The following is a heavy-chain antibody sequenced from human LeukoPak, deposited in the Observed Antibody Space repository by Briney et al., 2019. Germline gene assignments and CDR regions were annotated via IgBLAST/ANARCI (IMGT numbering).Heavy chain of an antibody. J-gene: IGHJ5*01. Sequence: GGSLRLSCAASGFTFSSYWMSWVRQAPGKGLEWVANIKQDGSEKYYVDSVKGRFTISRDNAKNSLYLQMNSLRAEDTAVYYCAREARDGYNWFDYWGQGTLVTVSS. CDR1: GFTFSSYW. CDR3: AREARDGYNWFDY. CDR2: IKQDGSEK. D-gene: IGHD5-24*01. V-gene: IGHV3-7*01.